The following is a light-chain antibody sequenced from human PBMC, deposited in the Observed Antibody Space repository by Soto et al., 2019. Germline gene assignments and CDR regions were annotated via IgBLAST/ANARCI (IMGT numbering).Light chain of an antibody. CDR1: QSVSSSY. Sequence: EIVLTHSPGTLSLSPWERATLSFRSSQSVSSSYLAWYQQQPGQAPRLLMSGTSNRATGTPDRFSGSGSGTDFTLTISRLEPEDFAVYYCQQYGSPPITFGQGTRLEIK. J-gene: IGKJ5*01. CDR2: GTS. CDR3: QQYGSPPIT. V-gene: IGKV3-20*01.